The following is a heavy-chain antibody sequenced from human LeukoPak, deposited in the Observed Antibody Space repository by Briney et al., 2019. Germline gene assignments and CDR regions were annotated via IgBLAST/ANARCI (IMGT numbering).Heavy chain of an antibody. CDR2: ISSSSRTI. V-gene: IGHV3-11*04. Sequence: GGSLRLSCAASGFIFSDYYMSWIRQAPGKGLEWVAYISSSSRTIYYADSVRGRFTISRDNAKNSLYLQMNSLRAEDTAMYYCTRDLRGTYCGGDCYSMAWGQGTLVTVSS. CDR1: GFIFSDYY. CDR3: TRDLRGTYCGGDCYSMA. D-gene: IGHD2-21*02. J-gene: IGHJ4*02.